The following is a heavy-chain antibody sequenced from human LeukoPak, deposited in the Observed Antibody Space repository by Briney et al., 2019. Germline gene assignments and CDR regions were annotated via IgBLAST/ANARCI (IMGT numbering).Heavy chain of an antibody. V-gene: IGHV3-21*01. CDR2: ISSSSSYI. J-gene: IGHJ4*02. Sequence: GGSLRLSCAASGFTFSSYRMNWVRQAPGKGLEWVSSISSSSSYIYYADSVKGRFTISRDNAKNSLYLQMNSLRAEDTAVYYCAREYSTVTTFFDYWGQGTLVTVSS. CDR3: AREYSTVTTFFDY. D-gene: IGHD4-17*01. CDR1: GFTFSSYR.